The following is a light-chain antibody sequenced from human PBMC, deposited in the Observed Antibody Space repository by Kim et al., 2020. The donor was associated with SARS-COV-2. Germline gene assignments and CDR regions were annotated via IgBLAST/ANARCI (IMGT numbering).Light chain of an antibody. CDR2: KND. CDR1: TYNIGNNY. V-gene: IGLV1-47*01. Sequence: PGQSVTISSSGSTYNIGNNYVSWYQQLPGMAPKLLIYKNDQRPSGVPDRFSGSKSGTSASLAISGLRSEDEADYYCAAWDDSLRGVFGGGTQLTVL. CDR3: AAWDDSLRGV. J-gene: IGLJ2*01.